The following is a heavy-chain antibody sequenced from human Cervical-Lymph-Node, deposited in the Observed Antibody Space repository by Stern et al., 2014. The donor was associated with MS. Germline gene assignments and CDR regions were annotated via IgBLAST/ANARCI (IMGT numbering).Heavy chain of an antibody. D-gene: IGHD1-26*01. J-gene: IGHJ4*02. V-gene: IGHV1-69*01. Sequence: VHLVESGTEVKKPGSSVKVSCKASGGTFSSYGISWVRQAPGQGLEWMGHIIPIFGPANYAQKFRGRVTITADESTTTAYMELSSLRSEDTAVYYCARGGTKWELPVPFDYWGQGTLVTVSS. CDR1: GGTFSSYG. CDR3: ARGGTKWELPVPFDY. CDR2: IIPIFGPA.